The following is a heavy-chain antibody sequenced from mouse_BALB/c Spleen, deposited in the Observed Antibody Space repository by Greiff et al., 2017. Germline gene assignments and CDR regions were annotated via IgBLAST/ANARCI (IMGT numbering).Heavy chain of an antibody. CDR1: GFTFSSYY. Sequence: EVKVEESGGGLVKPGGSLKLSCAASGFTFSSYYMSWVRQTPEKRLELVAAINSNGGSTYYPDTVKGRFTISRDNAKNTLYLQMSSLKSEDTALYYCARHYRYDYWYFDVWGAGTTVTVSS. CDR3: ARHYRYDYWYFDV. J-gene: IGHJ1*01. V-gene: IGHV5-6-2*01. CDR2: INSNGGST. D-gene: IGHD2-14*01.